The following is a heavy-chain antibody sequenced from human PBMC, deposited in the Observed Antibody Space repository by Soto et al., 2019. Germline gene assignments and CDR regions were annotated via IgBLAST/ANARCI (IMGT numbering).Heavy chain of an antibody. J-gene: IGHJ4*02. CDR2: ISTYNRNT. Sequence: HVQLVQSGTEVKKPGASVMVSCKVSGYTFTSYGMSCMRQAPGQGLEWMGWISTYNRNTNYAQNLQGRVSMTTDTSTSTAYMELRSLRSDDTAVYYCASRSGTYPYYFDYWGQGTLVTVSS. CDR1: GYTFTSYG. V-gene: IGHV1-18*01. D-gene: IGHD1-26*01. CDR3: ASRSGTYPYYFDY.